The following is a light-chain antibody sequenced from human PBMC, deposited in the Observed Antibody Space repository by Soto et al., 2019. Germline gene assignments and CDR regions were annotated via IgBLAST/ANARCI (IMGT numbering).Light chain of an antibody. V-gene: IGKV3-11*01. J-gene: IGKJ5*01. CDR3: QQRSNWPSIT. Sequence: EIVLTQSPVTLSLSPGDRATLSCRASETVSSYLLWYQQKPGQAPRLLIYDASNRATGIPARFSDSGSGTDFTLTINSLEPEDFAVYYCQQRSNWPSITFGQGTRLEIK. CDR2: DAS. CDR1: ETVSSY.